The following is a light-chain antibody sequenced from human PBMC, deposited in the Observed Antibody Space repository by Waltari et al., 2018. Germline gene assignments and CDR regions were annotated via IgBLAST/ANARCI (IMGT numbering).Light chain of an antibody. V-gene: IGLV2-14*03. Sequence: QSALTPPASVSGSPVQSITISCPETSSAVGFHNYVSWYQHHPAEAPKLIIYDVTNRPSGVSYRFSGSKSGNTASLTISGLQAEDEADYYCSSYITSSTYMVFGGGTKLTVL. CDR3: SSYITSSTYMV. CDR1: SSAVGFHNY. J-gene: IGLJ2*01. CDR2: DVT.